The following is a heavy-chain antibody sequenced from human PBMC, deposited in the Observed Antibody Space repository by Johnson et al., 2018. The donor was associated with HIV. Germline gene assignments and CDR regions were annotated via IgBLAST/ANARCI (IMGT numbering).Heavy chain of an antibody. CDR3: ARGKWLDAFDI. CDR1: GLTVSSNY. V-gene: IGHV3-53*01. J-gene: IGHJ3*02. D-gene: IGHD6-19*01. CDR2: IYSGGNT. Sequence: EVQLVESGGGVVQPERSLRLSCAASGLTVSSNYMNWVRQAPGKGLEWVSVIYSGGNTYYADSVKCRFSISRDNSKNTVYLQMNNLRAEDTAVYYCARGKWLDAFDIWGQGTMVTVSS.